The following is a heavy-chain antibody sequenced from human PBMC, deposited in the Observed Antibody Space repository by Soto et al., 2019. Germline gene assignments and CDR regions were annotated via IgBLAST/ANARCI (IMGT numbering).Heavy chain of an antibody. CDR1: GLPFSSW. CDR3: ASLDTAMIKTAGY. Sequence: EVQLVESGGGLVQPGGSLRLSCVASGLPFSSWMSWVRQAPGKGLEWVAMTTQDGSGKHYVDSVKGRFTISRDSAKNSMYLQMNSLTVEDTAMYYCASLDTAMIKTAGYWGQGTQVTVSS. CDR2: TTQDGSGK. D-gene: IGHD5-18*01. V-gene: IGHV3-7*01. J-gene: IGHJ4*02.